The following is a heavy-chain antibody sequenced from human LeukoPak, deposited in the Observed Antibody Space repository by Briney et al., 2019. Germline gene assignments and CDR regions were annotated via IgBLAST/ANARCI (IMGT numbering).Heavy chain of an antibody. D-gene: IGHD1-26*01. Sequence: ASLKFSCKPSVYTFSSYDINWVRQATVQGLEWMGWLNPNSGNTGYAQKFQGRVTMTRNTSISTAYMELSSLRSDDTAVYYCARGKARWEPKTSYFDYWGQGSLVTVSS. CDR3: ARGKARWEPKTSYFDY. CDR2: LNPNSGNT. J-gene: IGHJ4*02. V-gene: IGHV1-8*01. CDR1: VYTFSSYD.